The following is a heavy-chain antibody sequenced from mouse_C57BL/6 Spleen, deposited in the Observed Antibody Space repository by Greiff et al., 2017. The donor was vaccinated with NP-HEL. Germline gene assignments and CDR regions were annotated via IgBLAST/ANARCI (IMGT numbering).Heavy chain of an antibody. Sequence: QVHVKQPGAELVMPGASVKLSCKASGYTFTSYWMHWVKQRPGQGLEWIGEIDPSDSYTNYNQKFKGKSTLTVDKSSSTAYMQLSSLTSEDSAVYYCARKGRYYFDYWGQGTTLTVSS. V-gene: IGHV1-69*01. CDR2: IDPSDSYT. J-gene: IGHJ2*01. CDR3: ARKGRYYFDY. CDR1: GYTFTSYW.